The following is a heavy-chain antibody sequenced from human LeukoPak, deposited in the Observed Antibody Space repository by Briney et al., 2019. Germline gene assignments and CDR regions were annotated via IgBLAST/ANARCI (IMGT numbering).Heavy chain of an antibody. D-gene: IGHD4-11*01. Sequence: GGSLRLSCAASGFTFSSSAMSWVRQVPGKGLEWVSGISASGGSTSYADSVRGRFTISRDNSKNTLYLQMNSLRAEDTAVYYCARGMGGYSNYYFDYWGQGTLVTVSS. J-gene: IGHJ4*02. CDR2: ISASGGST. V-gene: IGHV3-23*01. CDR1: GFTFSSSA. CDR3: ARGMGGYSNYYFDY.